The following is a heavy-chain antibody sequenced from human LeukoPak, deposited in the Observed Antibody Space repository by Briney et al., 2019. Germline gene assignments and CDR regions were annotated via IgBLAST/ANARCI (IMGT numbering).Heavy chain of an antibody. Sequence: GGSLRLSCAASGFTFSNAWMSWVRQAPGKGLEWVGHIKSKIDGETTGYAATVKGRFTISRDDSKNMLYLQMNSLKTEDTAVYYCTTELGLSFGVRYFDHWGQGTSATVSS. V-gene: IGHV3-15*01. J-gene: IGHJ4*02. CDR1: GFTFSNAW. CDR2: IKSKIDGETT. CDR3: TTELGLSFGVRYFDH. D-gene: IGHD3-10*01.